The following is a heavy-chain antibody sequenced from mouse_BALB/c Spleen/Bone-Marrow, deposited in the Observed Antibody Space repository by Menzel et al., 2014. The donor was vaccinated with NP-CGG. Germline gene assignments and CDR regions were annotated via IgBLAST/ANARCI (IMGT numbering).Heavy chain of an antibody. J-gene: IGHJ3*01. Sequence: DVKLVESGGGLVQPGGSLRLSCATSGFTFTDYYMSWVRQPPGKALEWLGFIRNKANGYTTEYSASVKGRFTISRDNSQSILYLQMNPLRAEDSATYYCARDRKYDLAWFAYWGQGTLVTVSA. D-gene: IGHD2-14*01. CDR1: GFTFTDYY. CDR3: ARDRKYDLAWFAY. CDR2: IRNKANGYTT. V-gene: IGHV7-3*02.